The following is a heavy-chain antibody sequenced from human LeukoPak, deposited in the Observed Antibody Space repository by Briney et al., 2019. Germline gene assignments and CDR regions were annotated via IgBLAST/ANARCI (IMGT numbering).Heavy chain of an antibody. J-gene: IGHJ4*02. V-gene: IGHV4-59*01. CDR1: GDSISPYY. CDR3: ARGANYDFWSGYYFLDY. CDR2: IYYSGST. D-gene: IGHD3-3*01. Sequence: PSETLSLTCSVSGDSISPYYWSWLRQPPGKGLEWIGYIYYSGSTNYNPSLKSRVTISVDTSKNQFSLKLSSVTAADTAVYYCARGANYDFWSGYYFLDYWGQGTLVTVSS.